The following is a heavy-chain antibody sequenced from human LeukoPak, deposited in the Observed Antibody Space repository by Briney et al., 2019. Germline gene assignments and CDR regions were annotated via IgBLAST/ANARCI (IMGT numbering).Heavy chain of an antibody. Sequence: GGSLRLSCAASGFSFSTYWMTWVRQAPGKGLGWVACRKQDGSEIYYVDSVKGRFTIPRDNAQSSLYLQLNSLRAEDTAVYYCAREVYYFDYWGQGTLVTVPS. CDR1: GFSFSTYW. D-gene: IGHD2-8*01. CDR3: AREVYYFDY. V-gene: IGHV3-7*01. J-gene: IGHJ4*02. CDR2: RKQDGSEI.